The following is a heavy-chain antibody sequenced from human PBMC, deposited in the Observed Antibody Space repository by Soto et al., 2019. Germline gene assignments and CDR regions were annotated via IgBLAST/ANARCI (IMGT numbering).Heavy chain of an antibody. Sequence: GGSLRLSCAASGFTFSSYAMSWVRQAPGKGLEWVSAISGSGGSTYYADSVKGRFTISRDNSKNTLYLQMNSLRAEDTAVYYCAKDQPPPGDSSGYYLDYWGQGTLVTVSS. CDR2: ISGSGGST. CDR3: AKDQPPPGDSSGYYLDY. V-gene: IGHV3-23*01. D-gene: IGHD3-22*01. J-gene: IGHJ4*02. CDR1: GFTFSSYA.